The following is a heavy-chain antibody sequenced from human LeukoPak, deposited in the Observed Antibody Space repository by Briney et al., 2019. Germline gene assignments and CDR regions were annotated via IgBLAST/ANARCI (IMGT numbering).Heavy chain of an antibody. V-gene: IGHV3-23*01. CDR2: ISGSGGT. CDR3: AKTGDTCCGDCYFDY. CDR1: GFTFSSYA. Sequence: PGGSLRLSCAASGFTFSSYAMSWVRRAPGKGLEWVSAISGSGGTYYADSVKGRFTISRDNSKNTLYLQMNSLRADDTAVYYCAKTGDTCCGDCYFDYWGQGALVTVSS. J-gene: IGHJ4*02. D-gene: IGHD2-21*02.